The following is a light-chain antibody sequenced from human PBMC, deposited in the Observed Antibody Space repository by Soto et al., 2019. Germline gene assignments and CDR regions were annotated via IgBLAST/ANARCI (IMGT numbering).Light chain of an antibody. CDR2: GAS. CDR3: QHYGDSPRT. J-gene: IGKJ4*01. CDR1: QTMRGSY. V-gene: IGKV3-20*01. Sequence: EIVLTQSPGTLSLSPGERATLSCRASQTMRGSYLAWYQQKPGQAPRLLIYGASSRATGIPDRFSGSGSGTDFTLTISRLEPEDFAAYYCQHYGDSPRTFGQGTTVEIK.